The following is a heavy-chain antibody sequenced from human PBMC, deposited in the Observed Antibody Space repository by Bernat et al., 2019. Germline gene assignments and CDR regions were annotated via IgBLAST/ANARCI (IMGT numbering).Heavy chain of an antibody. CDR1: GFTFSSYA. V-gene: IGHV3-30*01. J-gene: IGHJ4*02. Sequence: QVQLVESGGGVVQPGRSLRLSCAASGFTFSSYAMHWVRQAPGKGLEWVAVISYDGSNKYYADSVKSRFTISRDNSKNTLYLQMNSLRAEDTAVYYCARYSGRYWGPIDYWGQGTLVTVSS. D-gene: IGHD6-19*01. CDR2: ISYDGSNK. CDR3: ARYSGRYWGPIDY.